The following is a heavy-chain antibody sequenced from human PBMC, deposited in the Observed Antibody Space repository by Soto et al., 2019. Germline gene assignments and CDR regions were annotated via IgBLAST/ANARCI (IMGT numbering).Heavy chain of an antibody. V-gene: IGHV3-21*01. D-gene: IGHD3-3*01. J-gene: IGHJ6*02. CDR3: ARHYLERYEVWSGDSSGHGVDV. CDR1: GFTFSSYS. CDR2: ISSSSSYI. Sequence: GGSLRLSCAASGFTFSSYSMNWVRQAPGKGLEWVSSISSSSSYIYYADSVKGRFTISRDNTKNSLYLQMNSLRAEDTAVYSCARHYLERYEVWSGDSSGHGVDVWGQGTRVTVPS.